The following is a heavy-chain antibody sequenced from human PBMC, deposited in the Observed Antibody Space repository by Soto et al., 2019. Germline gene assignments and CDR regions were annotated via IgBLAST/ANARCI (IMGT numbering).Heavy chain of an antibody. D-gene: IGHD2-2*01. CDR3: ARGVPAAMSYFQY. CDR1: GFTFSSYS. V-gene: IGHV3-48*01. J-gene: IGHJ1*01. CDR2: ISNSSSII. Sequence: EVQLVESGGGLVQPGGSLRLSCAASGFTFSSYSMNWVRQAPGKGLEWVSYISNSSSIIYYADSVKCRFTISRDNAKNSLYLQMNSLRAEDTAIYYCARGVPAAMSYFQYWGQGTLVTVSS.